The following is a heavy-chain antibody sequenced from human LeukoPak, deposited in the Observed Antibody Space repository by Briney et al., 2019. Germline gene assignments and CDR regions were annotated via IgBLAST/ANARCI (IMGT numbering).Heavy chain of an antibody. CDR3: AKVGYCSSSSCYRGYGMDV. V-gene: IGHV3-23*01. D-gene: IGHD2-2*01. J-gene: IGHJ6*02. CDR2: ISGSGGST. CDR1: GFPFSSYA. Sequence: GGSLRLSCAASGFPFSSYAMIWVRQAPGKGLEWVSGISGSGGSTYYADSVKGRFTISRDNSKNTLYLQMNSLRAEDTAVYYCAKVGYCSSSSCYRGYGMDVWGQGTTVTVSS.